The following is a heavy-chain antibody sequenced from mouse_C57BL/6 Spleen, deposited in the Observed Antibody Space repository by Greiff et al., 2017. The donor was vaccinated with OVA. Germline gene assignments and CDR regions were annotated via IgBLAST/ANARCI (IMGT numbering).Heavy chain of an antibody. J-gene: IGHJ2*01. D-gene: IGHD2-3*01. CDR3: ARGGGGDD. CDR2: FDPYDSNT. V-gene: IGHV1-50*01. CDR1: GYTFTSYW. Sequence: QVQLQQPGAELVKPGASVKLSCTASGYTFTSYWMQWVKQRPGQGLEWIGEFDPYDSNTNYNQKFKGKATLTVDTSSSPAYMQLSSLTAEDSAVYYCARGGGGDDWGQGTTLTVSS.